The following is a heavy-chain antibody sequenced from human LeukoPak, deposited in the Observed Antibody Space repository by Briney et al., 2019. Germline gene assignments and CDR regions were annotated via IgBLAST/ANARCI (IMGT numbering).Heavy chain of an antibody. CDR3: ARFTIFGVVNTYYYYMDV. V-gene: IGHV4-39*07. CDR1: GGSISSGDYY. J-gene: IGHJ6*03. CDR2: INHSGST. D-gene: IGHD3-3*01. Sequence: SETLSLTCTVSGGSISSGDYYWSWIRQPPGKGLEWIGEINHSGSTNYNPSLKSRVTISVDTSKNQFSLKLSSVTAADTAVYYCARFTIFGVVNTYYYYMDVWGKGTTVTVSS.